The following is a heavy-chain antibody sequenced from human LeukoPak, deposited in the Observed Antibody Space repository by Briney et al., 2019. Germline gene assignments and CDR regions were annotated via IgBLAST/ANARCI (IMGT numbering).Heavy chain of an antibody. D-gene: IGHD2-21*01. CDR1: GYSFTNYW. Sequence: GESLKISCKTSGYSFTNYWIGWVRQMPGKGLEWMGIIYPGDSDTRYSPSFQGQVTISADKSLSTAYLQWSSLKASDTAIYYCARLLLPGVPYFDYWGQGTLATVSS. CDR2: IYPGDSDT. V-gene: IGHV5-51*01. CDR3: ARLLLPGVPYFDY. J-gene: IGHJ4*02.